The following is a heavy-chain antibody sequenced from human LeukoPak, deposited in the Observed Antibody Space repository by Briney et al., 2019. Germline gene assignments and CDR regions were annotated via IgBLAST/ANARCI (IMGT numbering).Heavy chain of an antibody. CDR3: AREAPAYGSGSYYSYYYYMDV. CDR2: INWNGGST. J-gene: IGHJ6*03. Sequence: GGSLRLSCAASGFTFDDYGMSWVRQAPGKGLEWVSGINWNGGSTGYADSMKGRFTISRDNAKNSLYLQMNSLRAEDTALYYCAREAPAYGSGSYYSYYYYMDVWGKGTTVTVSS. CDR1: GFTFDDYG. D-gene: IGHD3-10*01. V-gene: IGHV3-20*04.